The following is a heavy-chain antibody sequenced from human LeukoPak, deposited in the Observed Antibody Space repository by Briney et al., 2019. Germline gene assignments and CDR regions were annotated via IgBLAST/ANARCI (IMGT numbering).Heavy chain of an antibody. V-gene: IGHV1-2*02. D-gene: IGHD4-17*01. CDR2: INPNSGGT. CDR3: ATAQDYGDYGGGGYFDY. CDR1: GYTFTGYY. Sequence: GASVKVSCKASGYTFTGYYMHWVRQAPGQGLEWMGWINPNSGGTNYAQKFQGRVTMTRDTSISTAYMELSRLRSDDTAVYYCATAQDYGDYGGGGYFDYWGQGTLVTVSS. J-gene: IGHJ4*02.